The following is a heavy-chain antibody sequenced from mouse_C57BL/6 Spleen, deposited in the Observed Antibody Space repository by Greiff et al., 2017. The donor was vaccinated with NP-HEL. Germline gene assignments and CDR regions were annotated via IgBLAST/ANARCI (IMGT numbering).Heavy chain of an antibody. CDR1: GFTFSDYY. D-gene: IGHD4-1*01. J-gene: IGHJ1*03. V-gene: IGHV5-12*01. Sequence: EVKLVESGGGLVQPGGSLKLSCAASGFTFSDYYMYWVRQTPEKRLEWVAYISNGGGSTYYPDTVKGRFTISRDNAKNTLYLQMSRLKSEDTAMYYCARWDWDWYFDVWGTGTTVTVSS. CDR3: ARWDWDWYFDV. CDR2: ISNGGGST.